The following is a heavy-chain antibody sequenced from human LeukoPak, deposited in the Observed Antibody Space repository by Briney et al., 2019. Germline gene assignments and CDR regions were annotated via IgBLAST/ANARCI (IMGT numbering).Heavy chain of an antibody. Sequence: GGSLRLSCVASGFTFSTYGMSWVRQAPGKGLEWVAFIRYDGSNKYYADSVKGRFTISRDNSKNMLNLQMNSLRAEDTAVYYCAKDPTHYRVWDYYETIGLSYWGQGTLVTVSS. CDR1: GFTFSTYG. CDR3: AKDPTHYRVWDYYETIGLSY. D-gene: IGHD3-22*01. J-gene: IGHJ4*02. CDR2: IRYDGSNK. V-gene: IGHV3-30*02.